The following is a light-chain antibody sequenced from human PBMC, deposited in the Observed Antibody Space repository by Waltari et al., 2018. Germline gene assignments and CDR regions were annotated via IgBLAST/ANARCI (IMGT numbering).Light chain of an antibody. V-gene: IGKV1-39*01. Sequence: DIQMTQSPSSLSASLGDRVTITCRASQTIGNYLNWYQQKAGKSPKLIIYGASTLESGFPSRFSGSGSGTHFTLTITSLQPEDCATYYCQQSSTTWSFGQGTKVEIK. CDR1: QTIGNY. J-gene: IGKJ1*01. CDR3: QQSSTTWS. CDR2: GAS.